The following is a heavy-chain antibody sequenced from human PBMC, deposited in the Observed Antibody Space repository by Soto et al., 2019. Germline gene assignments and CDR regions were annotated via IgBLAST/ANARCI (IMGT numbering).Heavy chain of an antibody. CDR2: ISSSGSTI. J-gene: IGHJ4*01. CDR1: GFTLSDYY. CDR3: ARHASYCSCWRNY. D-gene: IGHD6-19*01. Sequence: GGSLRLSCAASGFTLSDYYMSWIRQAPGKGLEWCAYISSSGSTIYYADSVEGRFTTSRYNSNASLELQIISLIAADTSVYYCARHASYCSCWRNYWGQGTLVTVSS. V-gene: IGHV3-11*01.